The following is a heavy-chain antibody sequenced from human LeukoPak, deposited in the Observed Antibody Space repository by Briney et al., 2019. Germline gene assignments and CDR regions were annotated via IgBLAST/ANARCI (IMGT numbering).Heavy chain of an antibody. CDR2: IYYSGGT. CDR3: ARQLGYCSSTSCYADKVDY. D-gene: IGHD2-2*01. J-gene: IGHJ4*02. V-gene: IGHV4-39*01. CDR1: GGSISGSSYY. Sequence: RSETLSLTCTVSGGSISGSSYYWGWIRQPPGKGLEWIGSIYYSGGTYYNPSLKSRVTISVDTSKNQFSLKLSSVTAADTAVYYCARQLGYCSSTSCYADKVDYWGQGTLVTVSS.